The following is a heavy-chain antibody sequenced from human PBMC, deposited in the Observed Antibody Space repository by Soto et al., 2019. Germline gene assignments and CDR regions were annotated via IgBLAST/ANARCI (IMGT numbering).Heavy chain of an antibody. V-gene: IGHV1-69*13. CDR3: ASALYSYGYCGRY. J-gene: IGHJ4*02. D-gene: IGHD5-18*01. Sequence: ASVKVSCKASGGTFSSYAISWVRQAPGQGLEWMGGIIPIFGTANYAQKFQGRVTITADESTSTAYMELSSLRSEDTAVYYCASALYSYGYCGRYWGQGTLVTVSS. CDR2: IIPIFGTA. CDR1: GGTFSSYA.